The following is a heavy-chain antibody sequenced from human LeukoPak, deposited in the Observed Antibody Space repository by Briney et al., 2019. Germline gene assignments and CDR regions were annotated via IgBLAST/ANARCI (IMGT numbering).Heavy chain of an antibody. CDR2: ISGDGGST. CDR3: ARESETSGWYDY. Sequence: PGESLILSCAAPGFIFDNYAIHWVRQAPGKGLEWVSLISGDGGSTFYADSVRGRFTISRDNTRKSLSLQMSSLRSEDTALYYCARESETSGWYDYWGQGTLVTVSS. CDR1: GFIFDNYA. J-gene: IGHJ4*02. V-gene: IGHV3-43*02. D-gene: IGHD6-19*01.